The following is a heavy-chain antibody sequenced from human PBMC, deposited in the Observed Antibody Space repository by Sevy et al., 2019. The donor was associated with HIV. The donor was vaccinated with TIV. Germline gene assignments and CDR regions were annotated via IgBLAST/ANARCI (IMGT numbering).Heavy chain of an antibody. CDR2: ISNSGSDI. Sequence: GGSLRLSCVASGFTFSSYEMNWVRQAPGKGLEWVSYISNSGSDIHYSDSLRGRFTISRDNATNSLFLQMNSLRAEDTAVYYCARDLPPSATTVAHFDYWGQGTLVTVSS. J-gene: IGHJ4*02. D-gene: IGHD4-17*01. CDR1: GFTFSSYE. CDR3: ARDLPPSATTVAHFDY. V-gene: IGHV3-48*03.